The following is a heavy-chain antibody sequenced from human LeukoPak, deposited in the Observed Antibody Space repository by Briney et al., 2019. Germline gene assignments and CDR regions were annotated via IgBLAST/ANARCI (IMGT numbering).Heavy chain of an antibody. J-gene: IGHJ5*02. CDR2: IKNDGSST. V-gene: IGHV3-74*01. CDR3: ARSDWFDP. Sequence: GGSLRLSCATSGFTFSHYWISWLRQAPGKGLVWVARIKNDGSSTTYAESVRGRFTISRDNARNTLYLQMDSLRVGDTAVYYCARSDWFDPCGRGILVTVSS. CDR1: GFTFSHYW.